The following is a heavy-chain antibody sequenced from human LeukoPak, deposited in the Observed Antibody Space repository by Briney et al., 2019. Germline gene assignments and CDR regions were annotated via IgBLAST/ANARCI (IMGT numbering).Heavy chain of an antibody. J-gene: IGHJ4*02. CDR2: INPSGGT. CDR3: AREGVAGTGLDY. Sequence: ASVKVSCKASGYTFSIYNMHWVRQAPGQGLEWMGIINPSGGTSYAQKLQGRITMTRDTSTVCMELSSLGSEDTAFYYCAREGVAGTGLDYWGQGTLVTVSS. V-gene: IGHV1-46*01. CDR1: GYTFSIYN. D-gene: IGHD6-13*01.